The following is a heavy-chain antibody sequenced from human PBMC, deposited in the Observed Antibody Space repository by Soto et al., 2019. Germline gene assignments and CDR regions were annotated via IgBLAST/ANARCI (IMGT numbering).Heavy chain of an antibody. CDR2: IYSTGST. CDR1: GFTVSANY. D-gene: IGHD3-22*01. J-gene: IGHJ4*02. CDR3: AGGSYYDYYGGGYYYEH. V-gene: IGHV3-53*01. Sequence: EVQLVESGGGLIQPGGSLRLSCAASGFTVSANYMSWVRQAPGKGLEWVSVIYSTGSTHYADSVKGRFTVSRDNSKNTLYLQMNSRRAEDTAVYYCAGGSYYDYYGGGYYYEHWGQGTLVTVSS.